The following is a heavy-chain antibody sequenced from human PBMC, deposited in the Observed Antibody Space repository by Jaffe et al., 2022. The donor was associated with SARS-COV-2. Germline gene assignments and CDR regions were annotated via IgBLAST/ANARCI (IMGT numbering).Heavy chain of an antibody. CDR1: DFIVSSSS. CDR3: ALTYKWGGRGTFDY. V-gene: IGHV3-53*01. Sequence: EVQLVESGGGLIQPGGSLRLSCAASDFIVSSSSLSWVRQAPGKGLEWVSIIYSTGNTYYADSVKGRFTISRDNSKNTLYLQMNSLRAEDTAVYYCALTYKWGGRGTFDYWGQGTLVTVSS. CDR2: IYSTGNT. J-gene: IGHJ4*02. D-gene: IGHD1-20*01.